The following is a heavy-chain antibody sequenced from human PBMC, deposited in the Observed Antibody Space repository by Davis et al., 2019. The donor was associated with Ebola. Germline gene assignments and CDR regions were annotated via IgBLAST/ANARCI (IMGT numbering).Heavy chain of an antibody. CDR3: AREGGGYGYFDY. J-gene: IGHJ4*02. Sequence: ASVKVSCKASGYTFTTYYMHWVRQAPGQGLEWMGMINPFSGGTSYPQKFQGRVTITRVTSASTAYMELSSLTSQDTSVYYCAREGGGYGYFDYWGQGTLVTVSS. CDR2: INPFSGGT. CDR1: GYTFTTYY. V-gene: IGHV1-46*01. D-gene: IGHD3-22*01.